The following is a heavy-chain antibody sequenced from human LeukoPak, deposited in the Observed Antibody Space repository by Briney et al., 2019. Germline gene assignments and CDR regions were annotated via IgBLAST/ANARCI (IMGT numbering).Heavy chain of an antibody. V-gene: IGHV3-48*04. CDR3: ARDSSGQDGGNRH. D-gene: IGHD4-23*01. CDR2: ISSSSSTI. CDR1: GFTFSSYS. Sequence: PGGSLRLSCAASGFTFSSYSMNWVRQAPGKGLEWVSYISSSSSTIYYADSVKGRFTISRDDAKNSLYLQMNSLRVEDTAVYFCARDSSGQDGGNRHWGQGTLVTVSS. J-gene: IGHJ4*02.